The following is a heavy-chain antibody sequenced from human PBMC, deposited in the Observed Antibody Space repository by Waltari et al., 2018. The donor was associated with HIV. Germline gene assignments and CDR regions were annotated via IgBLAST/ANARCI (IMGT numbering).Heavy chain of an antibody. V-gene: IGHV4-31*03. D-gene: IGHD2-2*01. J-gene: IGHJ5*02. CDR3: ARDGGLSSTEGGVDP. CDR2: IYYSGGT. Sequence: QVQLQESGPGLVKPSQTLSLTCTVSGGPISSGGYYWIWIRPHPGKGLEWIGYIYYSGGTYYNPSLKSRVTISLDTSKNQFSLKLSSVTAADTAVYYCARDGGLSSTEGGVDPWGQGTLVTVSS. CDR1: GGPISSGGYY.